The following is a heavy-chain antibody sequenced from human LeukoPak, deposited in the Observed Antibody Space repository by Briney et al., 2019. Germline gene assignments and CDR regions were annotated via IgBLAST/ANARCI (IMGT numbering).Heavy chain of an antibody. Sequence: GGPLRFSCEASGFIFSNYWMSWVRKAPGKRLEWVADINIDGSEKHCVDSLKGRFTISRVNAKNSLYLQMNVLRVEETAVYYCVRDRHGAGMGPAQDYYMDVWGKGTTVTVSS. V-gene: IGHV3-7*01. CDR3: VRDRHGAGMGPAQDYYMDV. CDR2: INIDGSEK. J-gene: IGHJ6*03. CDR1: GFIFSNYW. D-gene: IGHD3-10*01.